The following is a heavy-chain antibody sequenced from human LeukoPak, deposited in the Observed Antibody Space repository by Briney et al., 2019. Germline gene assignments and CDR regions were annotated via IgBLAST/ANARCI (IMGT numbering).Heavy chain of an antibody. Sequence: SETLSLTCTVSGGSIRNTDYYWDWIRQPPGKGLEWIGEINHSGSTNYNPSLKSRVTISVDTSKNQFSLKLSSVTAADTAVYYCARGLYYDILTGYYGYMDVWGKGTTVTVSS. CDR2: INHSGST. J-gene: IGHJ6*03. D-gene: IGHD3-9*01. CDR1: GGSIRNTDYY. V-gene: IGHV4-39*07. CDR3: ARGLYYDILTGYYGYMDV.